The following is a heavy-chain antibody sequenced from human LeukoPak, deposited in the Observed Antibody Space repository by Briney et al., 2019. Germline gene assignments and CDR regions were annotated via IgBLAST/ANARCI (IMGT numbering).Heavy chain of an antibody. CDR2: ISSSGSTI. D-gene: IGHD3-10*01. Sequence: PGGSLRLSCAASGFTFSSYSMNWVRQAPGKGLEWVSYISSSGSTIYYADSVKGRFTISRDNAKNSLYLQMNSLRAEDTAVYYCARQDRVLLWFGESNVFDYWGQGTLVTVSS. J-gene: IGHJ4*02. CDR3: ARQDRVLLWFGESNVFDY. V-gene: IGHV3-48*04. CDR1: GFTFSSYS.